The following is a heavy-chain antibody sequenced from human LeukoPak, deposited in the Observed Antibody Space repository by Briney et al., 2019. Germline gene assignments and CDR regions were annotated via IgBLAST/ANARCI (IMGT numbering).Heavy chain of an antibody. CDR2: IYYSGST. Sequence: SETLSLTCTVFGGSMSSSFWSWLRQPPGKGLDWIGYIYYSGSTNYNPSLKSRVTISVDTSNNQVSLKLSSVTAADTAVYYCARSPEPAYYYYYYMDVWGRGTTVTVSS. V-gene: IGHV4-59*08. D-gene: IGHD1-14*01. CDR3: ARSPEPAYYYYYYMDV. CDR1: GGSMSSSF. J-gene: IGHJ6*03.